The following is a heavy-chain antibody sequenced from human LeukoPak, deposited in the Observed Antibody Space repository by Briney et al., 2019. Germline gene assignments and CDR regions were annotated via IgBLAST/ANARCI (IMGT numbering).Heavy chain of an antibody. CDR2: IYYTGST. D-gene: IGHD2-2*01. Sequence: SETLSLTCTVSGGSISSSTYYWGWIRQPPGKGLEFIGTIYYTGSTYYNPSLKSRVTISAGASKNQFSLKLSSVTAADTAIYYCASGSRYCSRTSCPTFYSYYYMNVWGKGTTVTVSS. J-gene: IGHJ6*03. V-gene: IGHV4-39*01. CDR3: ASGSRYCSRTSCPTFYSYYYMNV. CDR1: GGSISSSTYY.